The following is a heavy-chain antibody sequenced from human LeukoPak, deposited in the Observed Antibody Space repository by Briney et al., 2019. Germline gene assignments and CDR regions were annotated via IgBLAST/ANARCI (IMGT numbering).Heavy chain of an antibody. Sequence: SETRSLTCTVSGGSISSYYWSWIRQPPGRGLEWIGYIYYSGSTNYNPSLKSRVTISVDTSKNQFSLKLSTVTAADTAVYYCARGYYDFWSGMNWFDPWGQGTLVTVSS. CDR3: ARGYYDFWSGMNWFDP. J-gene: IGHJ5*02. CDR2: IYYSGST. D-gene: IGHD3-3*01. V-gene: IGHV4-59*01. CDR1: GGSISSYY.